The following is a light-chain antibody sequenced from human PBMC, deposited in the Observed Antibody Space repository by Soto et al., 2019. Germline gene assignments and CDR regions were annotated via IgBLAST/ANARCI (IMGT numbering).Light chain of an antibody. J-gene: IGKJ5*01. V-gene: IGKV3D-20*02. CDR3: QQRSNWPPSIT. CDR1: QSVSSSY. Sequence: EIVLTQSPGTLSLSPGGRATLSFSASQSVSSSYLAWYQQKPGQAPRLLIYDASNRATGIPARFSGSGSGTDFTLTISSLEPEDFAVYYCQQRSNWPPSITFGQGTRLEIK. CDR2: DAS.